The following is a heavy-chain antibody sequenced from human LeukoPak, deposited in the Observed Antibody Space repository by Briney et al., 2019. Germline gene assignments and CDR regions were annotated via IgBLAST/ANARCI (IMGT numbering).Heavy chain of an antibody. Sequence: SETLSLTCTVSGYSISSGYYWGWIRQPPGKGLEWIGSIYHSGRTYYNPSLKSRVTISVDTSKNQFSLKLSSVTAADTAVYYCARGRGNITARPGYYYYYMDVWGKGTTVTVSS. D-gene: IGHD6-6*01. V-gene: IGHV4-38-2*02. CDR1: GYSISSGYY. CDR3: ARGRGNITARPGYYYYYMDV. J-gene: IGHJ6*03. CDR2: IYHSGRT.